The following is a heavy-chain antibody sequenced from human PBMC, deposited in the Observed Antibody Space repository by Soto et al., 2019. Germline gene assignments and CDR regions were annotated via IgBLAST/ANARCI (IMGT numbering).Heavy chain of an antibody. CDR1: GFIFSTYG. D-gene: IGHD3-10*01. Sequence: PGGSLRLSCASSGFIFSTYGMHWVRQAPGKGLEWVAIIWYDGSNKYYAESVEGRFTISRDNSKNTLYLQMHSLRVEDTAVYYCARDAGVRMVRGVIITTYGMDVWGQGTTGTVSS. J-gene: IGHJ6*02. CDR3: ARDAGVRMVRGVIITTYGMDV. CDR2: IWYDGSNK. V-gene: IGHV3-33*01.